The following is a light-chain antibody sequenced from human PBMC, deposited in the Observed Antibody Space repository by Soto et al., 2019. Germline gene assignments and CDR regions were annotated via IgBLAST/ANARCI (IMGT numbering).Light chain of an antibody. CDR3: QSYDNSLSGHVV. CDR2: GNS. CDR1: SSNIGAGYD. J-gene: IGLJ2*01. Sequence: QSALTQPPSVSGAPGQRVTISCTGSSSNIGAGYDVHWYQQLPGTAPKLLIYGNSNRPSGVPDRFSGSKSGTSASLAITGLQAEDEGDYYCQSYDNSLSGHVVFGGGTQLTVL. V-gene: IGLV1-40*01.